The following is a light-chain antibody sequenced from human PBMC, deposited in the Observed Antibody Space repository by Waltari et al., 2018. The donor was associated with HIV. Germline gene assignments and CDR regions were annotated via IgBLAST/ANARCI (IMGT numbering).Light chain of an antibody. CDR1: QTLLHSNGNHY. J-gene: IGKJ4*01. CDR3: MQALHAPLT. CDR2: LGS. V-gene: IGKV2-28*01. Sequence: IVLTQSLLSLPVSPGEPACIPCWSSQTLLHSNGNHYLDWYLQKPGQSPQLLIYLGSNRASGGPDRFSGRGAGTDVTLKISRVEAEDVGVYYCMQALHAPLTFGGGTKVEIK.